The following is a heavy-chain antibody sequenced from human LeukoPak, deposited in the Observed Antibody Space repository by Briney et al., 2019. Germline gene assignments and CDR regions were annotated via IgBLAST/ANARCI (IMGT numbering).Heavy chain of an antibody. D-gene: IGHD3-22*01. Sequence: PSETLSVTYTVSGASIRTFYWTWIRQPPGKGLEWIAYISYSGSTTYNPSLKSRVTISLDTSKNQFSLNLNSLTAADTAVYYCARGIGNSRGTRFDPWGQGTLVTVSS. J-gene: IGHJ5*02. V-gene: IGHV4-59*01. CDR3: ARGIGNSRGTRFDP. CDR1: GASIRTFY. CDR2: ISYSGST.